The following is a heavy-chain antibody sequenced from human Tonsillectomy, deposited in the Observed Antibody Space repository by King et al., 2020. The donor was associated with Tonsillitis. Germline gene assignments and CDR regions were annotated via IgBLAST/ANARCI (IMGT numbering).Heavy chain of an antibody. Sequence: VQLVESGGGLVQPGGSLRLSCAASGFTFSSYAMNWVRHAPGKGLEWVSTISGSGGSTYYADSVKGRFTISRDNSKNTVYLQMNSLRAEDTALYFCAKDGNGDYGWEAFDIWGQGTMVTVSS. CDR3: AKDGNGDYGWEAFDI. CDR1: GFTFSSYA. D-gene: IGHD4-17*01. V-gene: IGHV3-23*04. CDR2: ISGSGGST. J-gene: IGHJ3*02.